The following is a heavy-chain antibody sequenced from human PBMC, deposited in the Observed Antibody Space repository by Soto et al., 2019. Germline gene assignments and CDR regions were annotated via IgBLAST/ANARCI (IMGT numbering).Heavy chain of an antibody. V-gene: IGHV1-8*01. CDR3: ARVNCSSTSCYDH. CDR2: LNPHSGDT. J-gene: IGHJ4*02. D-gene: IGHD2-2*01. Sequence: ASVKVSCKAFGYNFTTHDINWVRQAAGQGLEWMGWLNPHSGDTDSAQKFQGRVTMTRNTSISTAYIELSSLTSEDTAVYYYARVNCSSTSCYDHWGQGTLVTVSS. CDR1: GYNFTTHD.